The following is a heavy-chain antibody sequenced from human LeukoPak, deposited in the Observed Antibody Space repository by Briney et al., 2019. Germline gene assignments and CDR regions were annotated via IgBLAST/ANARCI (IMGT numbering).Heavy chain of an antibody. CDR1: GFTFSNFG. CDR2: IWYDGSNK. Sequence: GGSLRLSCVASGFTFSNFGMHWVPQAPGKGLEWVAVIWYDGSNKYYADSVKGRFAISRDDSKNTLYLQMNSLRVEDTAVYYCARDRSVLWFDPWGQGTLVTVSS. J-gene: IGHJ5*02. D-gene: IGHD3-10*02. V-gene: IGHV3-33*01. CDR3: ARDRSVLWFDP.